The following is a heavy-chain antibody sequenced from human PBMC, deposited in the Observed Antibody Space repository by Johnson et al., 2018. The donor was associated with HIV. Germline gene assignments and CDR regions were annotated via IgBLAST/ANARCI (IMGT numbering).Heavy chain of an antibody. CDR1: GYTFSSYT. J-gene: IGHJ3*01. CDR3: ARGTPWDAFDV. V-gene: IGHV3-30*04. Sequence: QVQLVESGGGVVQPGRSLRLSCAASGYTFSSYTMHWVRQAPGKGLAWVAVISYDGSNKYYADSVKGRFTISRDNAKNPLYLQMNSLRAEDTAVYYCARGTPWDAFDVWGQGTLVTVSS. CDR2: ISYDGSNK.